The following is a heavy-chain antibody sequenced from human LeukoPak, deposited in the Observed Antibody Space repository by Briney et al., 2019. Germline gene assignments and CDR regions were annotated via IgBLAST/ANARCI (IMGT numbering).Heavy chain of an antibody. V-gene: IGHV1-18*01. CDR1: GYTFTSYG. D-gene: IGHD3-22*01. CDR2: ISAYNGNT. Sequence: ASVKVSCKASGYTFTSYGISWVRQAPGQGLEWMGWISAYNGNTNYAQKLQGRVAMTTDTSTSTAYMELRSLRSDDTAVYYCARVRYYYDSNDPWGQGTLVTASS. CDR3: ARVRYYYDSNDP. J-gene: IGHJ5*02.